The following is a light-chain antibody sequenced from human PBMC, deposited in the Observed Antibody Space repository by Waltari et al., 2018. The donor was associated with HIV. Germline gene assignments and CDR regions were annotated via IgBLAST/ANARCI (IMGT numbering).Light chain of an antibody. CDR2: RNN. Sequence: QSVLTQPPSASGTPGQTVTISCSGSSSTIGANYVYWYQRLPGTAPKLLIYRNNQRPSGVPDRFSGSKSGTSAALAISGLRSEDEADYYCASWDDSLSGWVFGGGTKVTVL. CDR3: ASWDDSLSGWV. V-gene: IGLV1-47*01. CDR1: SSTIGANY. J-gene: IGLJ3*02.